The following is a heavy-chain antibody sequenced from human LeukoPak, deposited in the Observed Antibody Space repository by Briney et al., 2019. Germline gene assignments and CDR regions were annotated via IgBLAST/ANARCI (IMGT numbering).Heavy chain of an antibody. D-gene: IGHD1-26*01. V-gene: IGHV3-11*05. Sequence: GGSLRLSCAAAGFTFSDYYMTWIRQAPGKGLECVSYISSSSHYTNYPDSVKGRFTISRDNAKNSLYLQMNSLRAEDTAVYYCARVKVGTTNRFDYWGQGTLVTVSS. CDR1: GFTFSDYY. J-gene: IGHJ4*02. CDR3: ARVKVGTTNRFDY. CDR2: ISSSSHYT.